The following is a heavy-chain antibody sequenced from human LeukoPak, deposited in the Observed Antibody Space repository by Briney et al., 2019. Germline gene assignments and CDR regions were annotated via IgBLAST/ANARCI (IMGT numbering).Heavy chain of an antibody. Sequence: KSSETLSLTCAVYGGSFSGYYWSWIRPPPGKGLEWIGEINHSGSTNYNPSLKSRVTISVDTSKNQFSLKLSSVTAADTAVYYCARGRWSSGWYYDYWGQGTLVTVSS. CDR2: INHSGST. D-gene: IGHD6-19*01. V-gene: IGHV4-34*01. J-gene: IGHJ4*02. CDR1: GGSFSGYY. CDR3: ARGRWSSGWYYDY.